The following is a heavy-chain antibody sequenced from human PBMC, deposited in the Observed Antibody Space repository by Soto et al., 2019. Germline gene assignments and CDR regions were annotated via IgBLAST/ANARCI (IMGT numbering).Heavy chain of an antibody. CDR2: ISGSGGST. D-gene: IGHD6-6*01. Sequence: SLRLSCAASGFTFSSYAMSWVRQAPGKGLEWVSAISGSGGSTYYADPVKGRFTISRDNSKNTLYLQMNSLRAEDTAVYYCARAYSSSPAGYFDYWGQGTLVTVSS. J-gene: IGHJ4*02. CDR1: GFTFSSYA. V-gene: IGHV3-23*01. CDR3: ARAYSSSPAGYFDY.